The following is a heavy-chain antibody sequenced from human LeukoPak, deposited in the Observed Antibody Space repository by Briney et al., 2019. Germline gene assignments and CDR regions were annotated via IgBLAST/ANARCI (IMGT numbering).Heavy chain of an antibody. V-gene: IGHV4-59*01. D-gene: IGHD6-19*01. CDR3: ARAGSGWSFDL. J-gene: IGHJ4*02. CDR1: GVSISSYY. Sequence: PSETLSLTCTVSGVSISSYYWTWLRQPPGKGLEWIGYNSYSGNTNYNASLKSRVTISLDMSKNQFSLNLISVTAADTAVYYCARAGSGWSFDLWGQGTLVTVSS. CDR2: NSYSGNT.